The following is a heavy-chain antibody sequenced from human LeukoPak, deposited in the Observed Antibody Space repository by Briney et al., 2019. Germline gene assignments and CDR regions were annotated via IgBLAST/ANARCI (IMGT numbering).Heavy chain of an antibody. CDR3: ARDRYYDYVWGSYRRYYYMDV. CDR2: ISAYNGNT. V-gene: IGHV1-18*04. D-gene: IGHD3-16*02. Sequence: GASVKVSCKASGYTFTGYYMHWVRQAPGQGLEWMGWISAYNGNTNYAQKLQGRVTMTTDTSTSTAYMELRSLRSDDTALYYCARDRYYDYVWGSYRRYYYMDVWGKGTTVTISS. CDR1: GYTFTGYY. J-gene: IGHJ6*03.